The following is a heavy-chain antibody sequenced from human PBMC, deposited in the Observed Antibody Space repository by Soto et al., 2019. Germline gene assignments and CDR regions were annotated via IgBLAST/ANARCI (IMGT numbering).Heavy chain of an antibody. D-gene: IGHD3-22*01. Sequence: EVQLVESGGGLVKPGGSLRLSCAASGFTFSSYSMNWVRQAPGKGLEWVSSISSSSSYIYYADSVKGRFTISRDNAKNSLYLQMNSLRAEATAVYYCARELGPEYYDRSGYFSYFDYWGQGTLVTVSS. J-gene: IGHJ4*02. V-gene: IGHV3-21*01. CDR2: ISSSSSYI. CDR1: GFTFSSYS. CDR3: ARELGPEYYDRSGYFSYFDY.